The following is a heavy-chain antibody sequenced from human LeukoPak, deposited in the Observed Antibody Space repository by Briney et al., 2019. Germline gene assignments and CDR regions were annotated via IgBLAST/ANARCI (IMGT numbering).Heavy chain of an antibody. D-gene: IGHD6-13*01. CDR3: ARAEITATGSRYFQH. J-gene: IGHJ1*01. Sequence: EASVKVSCKASGYTFTTYGISWVRQAPGQGLEWMGWISADNGNTNYSQSFQGRVTVTTETSTSTAYMELRSLTSDDTPVYYCARAEITATGSRYFQHWGQGTLVTVSS. CDR2: ISADNGNT. V-gene: IGHV1-18*01. CDR1: GYTFTTYG.